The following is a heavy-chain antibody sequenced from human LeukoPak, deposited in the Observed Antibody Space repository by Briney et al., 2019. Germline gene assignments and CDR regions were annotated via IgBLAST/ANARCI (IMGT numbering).Heavy chain of an antibody. J-gene: IGHJ4*02. Sequence: SETLSLTCTVSGGSISSGDYYWSWIRQPPGKGLEWIGYIYYSGSTYYNPSLKSRVTISVDTSKNQFSLKLSSVTAADTAVYYCARGGYNWNYRDFDYWGQGTLVTVSS. D-gene: IGHD1-7*01. CDR3: ARGGYNWNYRDFDY. CDR1: GGSISSGDYY. V-gene: IGHV4-30-4*01. CDR2: IYYSGST.